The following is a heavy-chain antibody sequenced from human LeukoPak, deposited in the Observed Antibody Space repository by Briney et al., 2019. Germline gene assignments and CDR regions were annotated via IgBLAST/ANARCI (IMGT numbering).Heavy chain of an antibody. J-gene: IGHJ4*02. CDR2: ISSSGTTI. Sequence: GGSLRLSCAASGFSFSIYEMNWVRQAPGKGLEWISYISSSGTTIYYADSVKGRFTISRDNAKNSLYLQMNSLRAEDTAVYYCARDNRGYPYYFDYWGQGTLVTVSS. CDR1: GFSFSIYE. V-gene: IGHV3-48*03. D-gene: IGHD5-12*01. CDR3: ARDNRGYPYYFDY.